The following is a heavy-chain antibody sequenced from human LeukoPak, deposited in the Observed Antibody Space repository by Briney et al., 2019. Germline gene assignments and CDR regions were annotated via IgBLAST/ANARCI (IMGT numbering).Heavy chain of an antibody. CDR3: ARDLVSSLNRWDGFDP. CDR2: ISSGGSTI. D-gene: IGHD2-8*01. CDR1: GFTFSSYE. V-gene: IGHV3-48*03. Sequence: PGGSLRLSCAASGFTFSSYEMNWVRQAPGKGLEWVSYISSGGSTIYYADSVKGRFTISRDNAKNSLYLQMSSLRAEDTAVYYCARDLVSSLNRWDGFDPWGQGTLVTVSS. J-gene: IGHJ5*02.